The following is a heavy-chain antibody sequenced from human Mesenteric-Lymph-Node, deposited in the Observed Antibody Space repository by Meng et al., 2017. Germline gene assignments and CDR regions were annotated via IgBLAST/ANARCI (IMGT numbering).Heavy chain of an antibody. J-gene: IGHJ4*02. CDR1: GFTFSSYA. D-gene: IGHD3-16*01. V-gene: IGHV3-30-3*01. CDR2: ISYDGVNK. CDR3: AREYDSYFDY. Sequence: QVQLVESGGGVVQPGRSLRLSCEASGFTFSSYAMHWVRQAPGKGLEWVAAISYDGVNKHYADSVKGRFTISRDNSKNTLYLQMNSLRAEDTAVYYCAREYDSYFDYWGQGTLVTVSS.